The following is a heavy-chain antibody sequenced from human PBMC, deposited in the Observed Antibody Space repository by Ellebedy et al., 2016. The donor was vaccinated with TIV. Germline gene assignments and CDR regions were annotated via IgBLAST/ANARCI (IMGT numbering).Heavy chain of an antibody. CDR2: MSHDGSNK. J-gene: IGHJ6*02. D-gene: IGHD3-22*01. CDR1: GVTXRTSP. CDR3: AQEGNHYDSSGYQRADGMXV. Sequence: GESLKISCAASGVTXRTSPLPWVPXAPGRXLEWVAAMSHDGSNKYYADSVKGRVTISRDNSKNKLYLQMNSLRAEDTAVYYCAQEGNHYDSSGYQRADGMXVWGQGTTVTVSS. V-gene: IGHV3-30*18.